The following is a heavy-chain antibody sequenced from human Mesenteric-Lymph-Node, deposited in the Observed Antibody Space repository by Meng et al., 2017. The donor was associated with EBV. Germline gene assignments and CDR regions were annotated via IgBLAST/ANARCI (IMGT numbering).Heavy chain of an antibody. V-gene: IGHV4-61*03. CDR1: GGSVNSGSYY. J-gene: IGHJ4*02. D-gene: IGHD3-10*01. Sequence: QVQLQQWGAGLLKPSETLSLTCPVSGGSVNSGSYYWSWIRQPPGKGLQWIGYIFSSGSTNYNPSFKSRVTISVDMSKNHFSLRLTSVTPADTAVYYCARGYGSGSYRYFDYWGQGTLVTVSS. CDR3: ARGYGSGSYRYFDY. CDR2: IFSSGST.